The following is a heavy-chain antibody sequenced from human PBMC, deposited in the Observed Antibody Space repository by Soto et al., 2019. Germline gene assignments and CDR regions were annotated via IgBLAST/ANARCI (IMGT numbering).Heavy chain of an antibody. CDR1: GFTFSSYW. V-gene: IGHV3-74*01. J-gene: IGHJ4*02. D-gene: IGHD6-13*01. CDR3: AQRAAGTSFDY. Sequence: GGSLRPSCAASGFTFSSYWMHWVRQAPGKGLVWVSRINSDASSTNYADSVKGRFTISRDNAKNTLYLQMNSLRAEDTAVYYCAQRAAGTSFDYWGQGTLDTVSS. CDR2: INSDASST.